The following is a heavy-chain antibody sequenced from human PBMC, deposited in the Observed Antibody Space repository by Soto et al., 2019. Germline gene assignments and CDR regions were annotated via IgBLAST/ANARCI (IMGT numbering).Heavy chain of an antibody. CDR2: IFHSGGT. D-gene: IGHD3-22*01. Sequence: SETLSLTCVVSGGSISSNHWWNWVRQPPGKGLEWIGEIFHSGGTNYNPSLKSRVTISVDKSKNQFSLKLSSVTAADTAVYYCARHLLLYYYDSSGYYLRDAFDIWGQGTMVTVSS. V-gene: IGHV4-4*02. J-gene: IGHJ3*02. CDR3: ARHLLLYYYDSSGYYLRDAFDI. CDR1: GGSISSNHW.